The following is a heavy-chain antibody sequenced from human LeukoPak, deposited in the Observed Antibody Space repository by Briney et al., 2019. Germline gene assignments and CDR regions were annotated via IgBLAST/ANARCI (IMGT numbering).Heavy chain of an antibody. J-gene: IGHJ2*01. D-gene: IGHD6-19*01. CDR2: ISGSGGST. Sequence: GGSLRLSCAASGFTFRNYAMIWVRQAPGKGLEWVSAISGSGGSTYYADSVKGRFTISRDNSKNTLYLQMNSLRAEDTAVYYRAKPGIAVAGSYWYFDLWGRGTLVTVSS. CDR1: GFTFRNYA. V-gene: IGHV3-23*01. CDR3: AKPGIAVAGSYWYFDL.